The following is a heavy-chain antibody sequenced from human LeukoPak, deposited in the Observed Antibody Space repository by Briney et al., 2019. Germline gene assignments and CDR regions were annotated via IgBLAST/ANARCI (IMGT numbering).Heavy chain of an antibody. J-gene: IGHJ4*02. Sequence: GGSLRLSCAASGFTFSSYWMSWVRQAPGKGLEWVANIKQDGSEKYYVDSVKGRFTISRDSDKNSLFLQMTSLRAEDTAVYYCARVGGRYSPLDYWGQGTLVTVSS. CDR3: ARVGGRYSPLDY. V-gene: IGHV3-7*01. CDR1: GFTFSSYW. D-gene: IGHD3-16*02. CDR2: IKQDGSEK.